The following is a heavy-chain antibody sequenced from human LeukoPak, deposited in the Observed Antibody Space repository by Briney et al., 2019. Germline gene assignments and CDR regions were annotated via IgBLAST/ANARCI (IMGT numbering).Heavy chain of an antibody. Sequence: GGSLRLSCAASGFTFSSYGMHWVRQAPGKGLEWVAFIRYDGSNKYYADSVKGRFTISRDNAKNSLYLQMNSLRAEDMALYYCAKEARSHFDYWGQGTLVTVSS. CDR2: IRYDGSNK. CDR1: GFTFSSYG. J-gene: IGHJ4*02. D-gene: IGHD6-6*01. CDR3: AKEARSHFDY. V-gene: IGHV3-30*02.